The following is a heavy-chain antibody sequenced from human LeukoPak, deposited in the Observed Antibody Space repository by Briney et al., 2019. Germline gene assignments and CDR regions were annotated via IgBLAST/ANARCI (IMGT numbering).Heavy chain of an antibody. CDR3: GRFRGSYMDV. Sequence: PGGSLRLSCAASGFTFSSYGMHWVRQAPGKGLEWVAFIRYDGSNKYYADSVKGRFTISRDNSKNTLYLQMNSLRAEDTAVYYCGRFRGSYMDVWGKGTTVTVSS. V-gene: IGHV3-30*02. D-gene: IGHD2-21*01. J-gene: IGHJ6*03. CDR1: GFTFSSYG. CDR2: IRYDGSNK.